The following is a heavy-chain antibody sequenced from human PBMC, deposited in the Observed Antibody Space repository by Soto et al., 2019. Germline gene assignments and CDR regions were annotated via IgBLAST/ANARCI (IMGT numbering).Heavy chain of an antibody. Sequence: SQTLSLTCAISGDSVSSNSAAWNWIRQSPLRGLEWLGRTYYRSKWYNDYAVSVKSRITINPDTSKNQFSLQLNSVTPEDTAVYYCARGQGRSTSHSPFDPWGQGTLVTVSS. CDR2: TYYRSKWYN. V-gene: IGHV6-1*01. CDR3: ARGQGRSTSHSPFDP. CDR1: GDSVSSNSAA. J-gene: IGHJ5*02. D-gene: IGHD2-2*01.